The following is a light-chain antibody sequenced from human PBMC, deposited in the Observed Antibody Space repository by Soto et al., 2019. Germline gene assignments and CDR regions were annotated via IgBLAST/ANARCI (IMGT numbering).Light chain of an antibody. CDR3: GSYTSASTLV. Sequence: QSALTQPASVSASPGQSITISCAGTSSDVGAYNYVSWYQQHPGKAPKLMIYEVINRPSGVSNRFSGSKSGNTASLTISGLQAEDEADYYCGSYTSASTLVFGTGTKLTVL. CDR2: EVI. V-gene: IGLV2-14*01. J-gene: IGLJ1*01. CDR1: SSDVGAYNY.